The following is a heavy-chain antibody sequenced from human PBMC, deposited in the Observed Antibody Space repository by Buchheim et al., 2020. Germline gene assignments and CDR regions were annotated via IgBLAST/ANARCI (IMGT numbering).Heavy chain of an antibody. J-gene: IGHJ4*02. CDR1: GGSFSGYY. D-gene: IGHD1-14*01. Sequence: QVQLQQWGAGLLKPSETLSLTCAVHGGSFSGYYWSWIRQPPGKGLEWIGEINHSGSTNYNPSLKSRVTISVDTSKTQSSQQLSSVTATDTAVYHCARGRKWKSPDYWGQGTL. CDR2: INHSGST. CDR3: ARGRKWKSPDY. V-gene: IGHV4-34*01.